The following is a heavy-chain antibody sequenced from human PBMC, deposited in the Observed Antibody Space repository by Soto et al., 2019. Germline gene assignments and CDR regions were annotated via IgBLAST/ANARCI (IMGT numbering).Heavy chain of an antibody. CDR1: GFTFTSSA. CDR3: AADTGSYYYDSSGPYYYYGMDV. J-gene: IGHJ6*02. D-gene: IGHD3-22*01. Sequence: ASVKVSCKASGFTFTSSAVQWVRQARGQRLEWIGWIVVGSGNTNYAQKFQERVTITRDMSTSTAYMELSSLRSEDTAVYYCAADTGSYYYDSSGPYYYYGMDVWGQGTTVTVS. V-gene: IGHV1-58*01. CDR2: IVVGSGNT.